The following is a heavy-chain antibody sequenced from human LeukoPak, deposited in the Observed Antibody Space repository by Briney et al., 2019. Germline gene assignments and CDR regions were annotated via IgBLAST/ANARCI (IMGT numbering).Heavy chain of an antibody. J-gene: IGHJ6*02. CDR1: GFTFSSYA. V-gene: IGHV3-30*04. CDR3: ARDCPYSSGWLNGMDV. CDR2: ISYDGSNK. D-gene: IGHD6-19*01. Sequence: PGGSLRLSCAASGFTFSSYAMHWVRQAPGKGLEWVAVISYDGSNKYYADSVKGRFTISRDNSKNTLYLQMNSLRAEDTAVYYCARDCPYSSGWLNGMDVWGQGTTVTVSS.